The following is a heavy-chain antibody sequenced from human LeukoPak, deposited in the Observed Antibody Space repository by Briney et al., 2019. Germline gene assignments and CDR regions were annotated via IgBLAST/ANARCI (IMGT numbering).Heavy chain of an antibody. V-gene: IGHV1-69*01. CDR3: AGGGAGASYFDY. D-gene: IGHD1-26*01. CDR2: IIPIFGAA. Sequence: SVKVSCKASGGTFSSYAISWVRQAPGQGLEWMGGIIPIFGAANYAQKFQGRVTITADESTSTAYMELSSLRSEDTAVYYCAGGGAGASYFDYWGQGTLVTVSS. J-gene: IGHJ4*02. CDR1: GGTFSSYA.